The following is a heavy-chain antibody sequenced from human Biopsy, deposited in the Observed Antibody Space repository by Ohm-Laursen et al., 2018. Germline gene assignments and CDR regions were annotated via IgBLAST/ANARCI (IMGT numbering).Heavy chain of an antibody. D-gene: IGHD4-11*01. CDR1: GDSVTKYY. V-gene: IGHV4-59*02. CDR2: IYYSVMT. Sequence: SQTLSLTCTVSGDSVTKYYWSWIRQPPGKGLEWIGHIYYSVMTNYNPSLQSRVSIPVDTSRNQVSLTLSSVTAADTAVYCCARDSGILNYGNFKYYHYYGMDVWGQGTKVTVSS. J-gene: IGHJ6*02. CDR3: ARDSGILNYGNFKYYHYYGMDV.